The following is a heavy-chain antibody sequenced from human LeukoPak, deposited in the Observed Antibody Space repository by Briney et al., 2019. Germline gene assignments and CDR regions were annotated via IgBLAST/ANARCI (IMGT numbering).Heavy chain of an antibody. CDR2: INHSGST. J-gene: IGHJ1*01. D-gene: IGHD2-15*01. Sequence: SETLSLTCAVYGGSFSGYYWSWIRQPPGKGLEWIGEINHSGSTNYNPSLKSRVTISVDTSKNQFSLKLSSVTAADTAVYYRARGRCSGGSCYKGHFQHWGQGTLVTVSS. V-gene: IGHV4-34*01. CDR3: ARGRCSGGSCYKGHFQH. CDR1: GGSFSGYY.